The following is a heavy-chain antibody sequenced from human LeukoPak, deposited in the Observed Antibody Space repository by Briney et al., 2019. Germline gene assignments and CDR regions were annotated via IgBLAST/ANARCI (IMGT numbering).Heavy chain of an antibody. CDR2: IYHRGSA. V-gene: IGHV4-38-2*02. CDR3: AIAIWSGRGRDTNYYFDY. J-gene: IGHJ4*02. Sequence: SETLSLTCTVSGYSISSGYYWGWIRQPPGKGLEWIGSIYHRGSAYYNPSLKSRVTTSVDTSKNQFSLKLSSVTAADTAVYYCAIAIWSGRGRDTNYYFDYWGQGTLVTVSS. D-gene: IGHD3-3*01. CDR1: GYSISSGYY.